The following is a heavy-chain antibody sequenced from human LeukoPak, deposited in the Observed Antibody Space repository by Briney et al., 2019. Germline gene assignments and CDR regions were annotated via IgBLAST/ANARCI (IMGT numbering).Heavy chain of an antibody. D-gene: IGHD3-3*01. Sequence: ASVKVSCKASGYTFTSYDINWVRQATGQGLEWMGWMNPNTGMTGYAQKFQGRVTMTRNISISTAYMELSSLRPEDTAVYFCARDHDFWSGPLDYWGQGALVTVSS. CDR3: ARDHDFWSGPLDY. CDR2: MNPNTGMT. V-gene: IGHV1-8*01. J-gene: IGHJ4*02. CDR1: GYTFTSYD.